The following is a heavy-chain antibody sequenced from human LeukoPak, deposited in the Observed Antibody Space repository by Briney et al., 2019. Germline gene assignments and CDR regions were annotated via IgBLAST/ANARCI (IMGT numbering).Heavy chain of an antibody. Sequence: GASVNVSCKASDYTFTNYGVSWVRQAPGQGLEWMGWISAYNGKTYYAQKFQGRVTVTTDTSTSTAYMDLRSLRSDDTAVYYCARTNLDCKNGVCYDYWGQGTPATVSS. J-gene: IGHJ4*02. D-gene: IGHD2-8*01. CDR3: ARTNLDCKNGVCYDY. CDR2: ISAYNGKT. V-gene: IGHV1-18*01. CDR1: DYTFTNYG.